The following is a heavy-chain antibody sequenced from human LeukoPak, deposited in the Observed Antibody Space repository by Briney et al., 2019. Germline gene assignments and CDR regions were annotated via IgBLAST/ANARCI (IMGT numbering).Heavy chain of an antibody. CDR1: GGSISSYY. J-gene: IGHJ4*02. V-gene: IGHV4-59*01. D-gene: IGHD1-26*01. CDR3: AGGWSSGSTIDY. Sequence: SETLSLTCTVSGGSISSYYWSWIRQPPGKGLEWIGYIYYSGSTNYNPSLTSRVTISVDTSKHQFSLTPSSVTAADTAVYYCAGGWSSGSTIDYWGQGTLVTVSS. CDR2: IYYSGST.